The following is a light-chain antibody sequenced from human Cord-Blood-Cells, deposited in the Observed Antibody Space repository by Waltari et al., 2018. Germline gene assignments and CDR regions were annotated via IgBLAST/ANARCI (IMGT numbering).Light chain of an antibody. V-gene: IGKV3-20*01. J-gene: IGKJ2*01. CDR3: QQYGSSPGYT. Sequence: EIVLTQSPGTLSLSPGERATLSCRASQSVSSSYLAWYQQKPGQAPRLLIYGASSRANGIPARFSGSGSGTDFTLTISRLEPEDFAVYYCQQYGSSPGYTFGQGTKLEIK. CDR2: GAS. CDR1: QSVSSSY.